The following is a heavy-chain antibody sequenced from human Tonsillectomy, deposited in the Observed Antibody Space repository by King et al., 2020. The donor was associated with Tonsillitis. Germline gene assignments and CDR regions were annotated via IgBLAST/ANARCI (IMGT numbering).Heavy chain of an antibody. Sequence: TLKESGPVLVKPTETLTLTCTVSGFSLSNARMGVSWIRQPPGKALEWLAHIFSNDEKSYSTSLKSRLTISKDTSKSQVVLTMTNIDPVDTATNYCALLVYGSGHCYPPLAPEFDYWGQGTLVTVSS. D-gene: IGHD2-21*02. V-gene: IGHV2-26*01. CDR3: ALLVYGSGHCYPPLAPEFDY. CDR1: GFSLSNARMG. CDR2: IFSNDEK. J-gene: IGHJ4*02.